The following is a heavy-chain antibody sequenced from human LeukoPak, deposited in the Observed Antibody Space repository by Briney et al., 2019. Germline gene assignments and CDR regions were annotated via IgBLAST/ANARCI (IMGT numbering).Heavy chain of an antibody. CDR3: ARDYSSGFNEYFDY. CDR2: IYTSGST. V-gene: IGHV4-4*07. CDR1: GGSISSYY. J-gene: IGHJ4*02. Sequence: PSETLSLTCTVSGGSISSYYWSWIRQPAGKGLEWIGRIYTSGSTNYNPSLKSRVTMSVDTSKNQFSLKLSSVTAADTAVYYYARDYSSGFNEYFDYWGQGTLVTVSS. D-gene: IGHD6-19*01.